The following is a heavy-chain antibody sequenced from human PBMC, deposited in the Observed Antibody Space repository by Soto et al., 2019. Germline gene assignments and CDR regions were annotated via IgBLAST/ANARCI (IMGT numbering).Heavy chain of an antibody. CDR2: ISGTGTTT. CDR1: GLTFSSYA. Sequence: GGSLRLSCAASGLTFSSYAMTWVRQAPGKGLEWVSTISGTGTTTYYADSVKGRFTISRDNSKNTLYLQMNSLRTEDTAVYYCVKAVYLLDFDYWGQGTLVTVSS. V-gene: IGHV3-23*01. J-gene: IGHJ4*02. D-gene: IGHD2-8*01. CDR3: VKAVYLLDFDY.